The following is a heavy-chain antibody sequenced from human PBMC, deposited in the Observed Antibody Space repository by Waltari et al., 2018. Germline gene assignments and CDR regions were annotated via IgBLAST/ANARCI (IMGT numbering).Heavy chain of an antibody. CDR1: GYNFHNYD. Sequence: QEHLVQSGAEVKKPGASVKVSCKASGYNFHNYDINWVRQPTGQGLEGVGVFNPNSGKAVLAQNSQCRVSMTRDPSIATAYLEVSDLRSDDTAVYYCVRGPLGGGSDTFDIWGEGTTVTVS. D-gene: IGHD1-26*01. CDR2: FNPNSGKA. CDR3: VRGPLGGGSDTFDI. V-gene: IGHV1-8*01. J-gene: IGHJ3*02.